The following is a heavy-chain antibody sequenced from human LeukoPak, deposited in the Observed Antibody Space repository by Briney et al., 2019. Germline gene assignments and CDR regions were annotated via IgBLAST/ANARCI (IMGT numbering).Heavy chain of an antibody. Sequence: GGSLRLSCEASGFSFSSYGMHWVRQAPGKGLEWVAVVWYDGSNRYYADSVKGRFTISRDNSKNTLYLQMNSLRAEDTAVYYCAKDHSGSLLDYWGQGTVVTVPS. J-gene: IGHJ4*02. D-gene: IGHD1-26*01. CDR1: GFSFSSYG. V-gene: IGHV3-33*06. CDR2: VWYDGSNR. CDR3: AKDHSGSLLDY.